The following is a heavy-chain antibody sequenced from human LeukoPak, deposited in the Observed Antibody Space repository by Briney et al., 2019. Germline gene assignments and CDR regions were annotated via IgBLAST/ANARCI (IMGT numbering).Heavy chain of an antibody. V-gene: IGHV4-59*08. Sequence: SETLSLTCSDPGGSIRDYYWSWIRQPAGKGLERIAYIYYTGNTSYNPSLKSRVTISVDTSTSQFSLELSSVTAADTAVYYCARQDQYYDILSGYSGYWYFDLWGRGTLVTVSS. CDR1: GGSIRDYY. D-gene: IGHD3-9*01. J-gene: IGHJ2*01. CDR3: ARQDQYYDILSGYSGYWYFDL. CDR2: IYYTGNT.